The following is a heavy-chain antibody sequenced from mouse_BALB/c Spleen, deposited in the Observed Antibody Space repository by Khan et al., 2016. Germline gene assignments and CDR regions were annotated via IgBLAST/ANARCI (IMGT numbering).Heavy chain of an antibody. CDR2: INTHSGVP. CDR3: AGEGTARATWAMDY. CDR1: GYTFTTAG. D-gene: IGHD3-2*01. V-gene: IGHV9-4*02. J-gene: IGHJ4*01. Sequence: QIQLVQSGPELKKPGETVRISCKASGYTFTTAGMQWVQKMPGKGLKWIGWINTHSGVPKYAEDFKGRFAFSLETSASTAYLQISNLKNEDTATYFCAGEGTARATWAMDYWGQGTSVTVSS.